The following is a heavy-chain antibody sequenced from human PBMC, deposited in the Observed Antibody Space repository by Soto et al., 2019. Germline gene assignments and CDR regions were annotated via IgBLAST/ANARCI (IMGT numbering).Heavy chain of an antibody. CDR3: ARGSSGLDDFDI. CDR2: IWYDGSNK. Sequence: GGSLRLSCAASGFTFSSYGMHWVRQAPGKGLEWVAVIWYDGSNKYYADSVKGRFTISRDNSKNTLYLQMNSLRAEDTAVYYCARGSSGLDDFDIWGQGTMVTVSS. D-gene: IGHD6-25*01. CDR1: GFTFSSYG. J-gene: IGHJ3*02. V-gene: IGHV3-33*01.